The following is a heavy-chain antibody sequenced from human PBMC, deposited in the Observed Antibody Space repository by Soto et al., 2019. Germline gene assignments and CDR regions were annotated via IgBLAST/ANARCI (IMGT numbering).Heavy chain of an antibody. D-gene: IGHD6-13*01. J-gene: IGHJ6*02. CDR3: ARERAVRPGGYSSSWSPSKKSYGMAV. CDR2: ISSSSSYT. Sequence: QVQLVESGGGLVKPGGSLRLSCAASGFTFSDYYMSWIRQAPGKGLEWVSYISSSSSYTNYADSVKGRFTISRDNAKNSLYLQMNSLRAEDTAVYYCARERAVRPGGYSSSWSPSKKSYGMAVWGQGTTVTVSS. V-gene: IGHV3-11*06. CDR1: GFTFSDYY.